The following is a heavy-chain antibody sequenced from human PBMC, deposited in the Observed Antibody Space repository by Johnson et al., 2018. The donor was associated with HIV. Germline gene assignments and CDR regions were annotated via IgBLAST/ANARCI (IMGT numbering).Heavy chain of an antibody. J-gene: IGHJ3*02. D-gene: IGHD1-26*01. Sequence: QMLLVESGGGVVQPGRSLRLSCAASGFTFSSYGMNWVRQAPGKGLEWVAVISYDGSNKYYADSVKGRFTISRDNSKNTLYLQMNSLRAEDTAVYYCARAVGGSYGGAFDIWGHGTVVTVAS. CDR3: ARAVGGSYGGAFDI. CDR1: GFTFSSYG. V-gene: IGHV3-30*03. CDR2: ISYDGSNK.